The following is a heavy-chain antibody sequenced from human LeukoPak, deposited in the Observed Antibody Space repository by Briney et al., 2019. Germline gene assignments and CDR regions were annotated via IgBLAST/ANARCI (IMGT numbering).Heavy chain of an antibody. J-gene: IGHJ3*02. D-gene: IGHD5-12*01. CDR2: IYPGDSDT. V-gene: IGHV5-51*01. CDR1: GYRFTSYW. CDR3: ARPRSTRWDVATSRGLSAFDI. Sequence: GESLKISCKGSGYRFTSYWIAWVRQMPGKGLEWMGIIYPGDSDTRYSPSFQGQVTISADKSISTAYLQWSSLKASDTAMYYCARPRSTRWDVATSRGLSAFDIWGQGTMVTVSS.